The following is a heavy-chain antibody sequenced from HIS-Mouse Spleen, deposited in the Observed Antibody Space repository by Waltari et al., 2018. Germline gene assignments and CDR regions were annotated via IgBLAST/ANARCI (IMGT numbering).Heavy chain of an antibody. Sequence: QVQLQQSGPGLVKPSQTPSLTCAIPGDSVPSNTAALNRLRQSPSTGLEWLGRTYYRSKWYNDYAVSVKSRITINPDTSKNQFSLQLNSVTPEDTAVYYCARGGYSGYPFDYWGQGTLVTVSS. J-gene: IGHJ4*02. D-gene: IGHD5-12*01. V-gene: IGHV6-1*01. CDR1: GDSVPSNTAA. CDR3: ARGGYSGYPFDY. CDR2: TYYRSKWYN.